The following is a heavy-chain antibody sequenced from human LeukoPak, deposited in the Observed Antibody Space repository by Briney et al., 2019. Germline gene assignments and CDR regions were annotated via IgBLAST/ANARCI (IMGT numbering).Heavy chain of an antibody. CDR1: GFTFSSYS. CDR3: VRVGNPSYYDFWSGSHYFDY. V-gene: IGHV3-21*01. J-gene: IGHJ4*02. CDR2: ISSSSSYI. Sequence: PGGSLRLSCAASGFTFSSYSMNWVRQAPGKGLEWVSSISSSSSYIYYADSVKGRFTISRDNAKNSLYVQMNSLRAEDTAVYYCVRVGNPSYYDFWSGSHYFDYWGQGTLVTVSS. D-gene: IGHD3-3*01.